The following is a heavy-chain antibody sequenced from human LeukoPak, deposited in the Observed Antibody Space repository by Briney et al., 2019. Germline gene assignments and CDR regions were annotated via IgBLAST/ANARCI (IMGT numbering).Heavy chain of an antibody. J-gene: IGHJ5*02. CDR3: AGLKAAAGTGWFDP. Sequence: GASVRVSCKASGGTFSSYTISWVRQAPGQGLEWMGRIIPILGIANYAQKFQGRVTITADKYTSTAYMELSSLRSEDTAVYYCAGLKAAAGTGWFDPWGQGTLFTVSS. V-gene: IGHV1-69*02. D-gene: IGHD6-13*01. CDR2: IIPILGIA. CDR1: GGTFSSYT.